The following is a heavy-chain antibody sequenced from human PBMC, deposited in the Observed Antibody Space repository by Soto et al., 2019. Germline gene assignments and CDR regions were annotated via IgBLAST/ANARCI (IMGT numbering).Heavy chain of an antibody. D-gene: IGHD3-10*02. CDR2: IYYSGST. V-gene: IGHV4-39*01. CDR1: GGSISSSSYY. J-gene: IGHJ4*02. CDR3: ARLADYVPDY. Sequence: QLQLQESGPGLVKPSETLSLTCTVSGGSISSSSYYWGWIRQPPGKGLEWIGSIYYSGSTYYNPSLKSRVPISVASCKYRFSLTLRSVTAADAAVYYCARLADYVPDYWGQGTLAPLSS.